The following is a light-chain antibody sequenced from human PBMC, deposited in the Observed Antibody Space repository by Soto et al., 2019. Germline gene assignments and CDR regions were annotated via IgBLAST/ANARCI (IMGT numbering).Light chain of an antibody. J-gene: IGKJ4*01. CDR1: QSVSSN. CDR3: QQYNNWPLT. V-gene: IGKV3-15*01. Sequence: EIVMTQSPATLSVSTGERATLSCRASQSVSSNLAWYQQKPGQAPRLFIYGASTRATGIPARFSGSGSGTEFTLTISSLQSEDFAVYYCQQYNNWPLTFGGGTKVDIK. CDR2: GAS.